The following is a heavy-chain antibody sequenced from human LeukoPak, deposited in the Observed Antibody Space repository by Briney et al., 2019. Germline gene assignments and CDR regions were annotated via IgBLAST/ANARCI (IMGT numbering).Heavy chain of an antibody. CDR2: ISWNSGSI. Sequence: GGSLRLSCAASGFTFDDYAMHWVRQAPGKGLEWVSGISWNSGSIGYADSVKGRFTISRGNAKNSLYLQMNSLRAEDTALYYCAKDLYSSGWYMVDYWGQGTLVTVSS. CDR3: AKDLYSSGWYMVDY. CDR1: GFTFDDYA. D-gene: IGHD6-19*01. J-gene: IGHJ4*02. V-gene: IGHV3-9*01.